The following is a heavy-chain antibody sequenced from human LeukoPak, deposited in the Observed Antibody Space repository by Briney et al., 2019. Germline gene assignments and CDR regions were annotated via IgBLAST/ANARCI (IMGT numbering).Heavy chain of an antibody. CDR1: GSTFSSYA. J-gene: IGHJ4*02. V-gene: IGHV3-23*01. D-gene: IGHD3-10*02. Sequence: PGGSLRLSCAASGSTFSSYAMSWVRQAPGKGLEWVSAISGSGGSTYYADSVKGRFTISRDNSKNTLYLQMNSLRAEDTAVYYCAKCCSGSYYRSGSSFDYWGQGTLVTVSS. CDR3: AKCCSGSYYRSGSSFDY. CDR2: ISGSGGST.